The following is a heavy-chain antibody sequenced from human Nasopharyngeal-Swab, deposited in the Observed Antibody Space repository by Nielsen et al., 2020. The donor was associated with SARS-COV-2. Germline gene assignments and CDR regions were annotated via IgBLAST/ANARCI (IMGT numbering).Heavy chain of an antibody. CDR2: FDPEDGET. Sequence: ASVKVSYKVSGYTLTELSMHWVRQAPGKGLEWMGGFDPEDGETIYAQKFQGRVTMTEDTSTDTAYMELSSLRSEDTAVYYCATSIVVVPAAMRRLVYYYYYGMDVWGQGTTVTVSS. D-gene: IGHD2-2*01. CDR3: ATSIVVVPAAMRRLVYYYYYGMDV. V-gene: IGHV1-24*01. J-gene: IGHJ6*02. CDR1: GYTLTELS.